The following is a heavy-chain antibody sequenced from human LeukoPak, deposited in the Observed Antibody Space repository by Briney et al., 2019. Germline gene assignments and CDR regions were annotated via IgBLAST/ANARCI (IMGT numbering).Heavy chain of an antibody. CDR1: GFTFSSHS. V-gene: IGHV3-48*01. CDR3: AREVTTVTTGIDH. J-gene: IGHJ5*02. D-gene: IGHD4-17*01. CDR2: ISSSSSTI. Sequence: GGSLRLSCAASGFTFSSHSMNWVRQAPGKGLEWISYISSSSSTISYADSVKGRFTISRDNAKNSLYLQMNSLRGEDTAVYYCAREVTTVTTGIDHWGQGTLVTVSS.